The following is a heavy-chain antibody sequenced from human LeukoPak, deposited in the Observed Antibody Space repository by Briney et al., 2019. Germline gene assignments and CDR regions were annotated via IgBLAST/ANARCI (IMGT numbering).Heavy chain of an antibody. CDR3: ARVPSGGDKFDP. CDR2: MNPNNGNT. J-gene: IGHJ5*02. Sequence: ASVKVSCKASGSTFSSYAISWVRQATGQGLEWMGWMNPNNGNTGYAQKFQGRVTMTRNTSIRTAYMELSSLRSEDTAVYYCARVPSGGDKFDPWGQGTLVTVSS. CDR1: GSTFSSYA. D-gene: IGHD6-25*01. V-gene: IGHV1-8*02.